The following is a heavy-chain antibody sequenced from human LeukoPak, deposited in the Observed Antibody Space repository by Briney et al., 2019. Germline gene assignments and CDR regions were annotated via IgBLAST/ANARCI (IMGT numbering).Heavy chain of an antibody. J-gene: IGHJ4*02. CDR1: GGSISSSSYY. D-gene: IGHD3-22*01. CDR3: AREKSDSSGYYYDD. V-gene: IGHV4-39*07. Sequence: SETLSLTCTVSGGSISSSSYYWGWFRQPPGKGLEWIGSIYHSGSTYYNPSLKSRVTISVDTSKNQFSLKLSSVTAADTAVYYCAREKSDSSGYYYDDWGQGTLVTVSS. CDR2: IYHSGST.